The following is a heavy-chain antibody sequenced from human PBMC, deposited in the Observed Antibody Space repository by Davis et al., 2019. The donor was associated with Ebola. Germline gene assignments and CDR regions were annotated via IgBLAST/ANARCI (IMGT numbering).Heavy chain of an antibody. D-gene: IGHD6-25*01. CDR1: GVSFSGYY. CDR2: INHSGRT. CDR3: ARGGGCGGYGMDV. Sequence: MPPETLSPTCAVYGVSFSGYYWNWIRQLPGKGLEWIGEINHSGRTNYNPSLKSRVTMSVDTSKNQFSLRVRSVTAADTAVCYCARGGGCGGYGMDVWGQGTTVTVSS. V-gene: IGHV4-34*01. J-gene: IGHJ6*02.